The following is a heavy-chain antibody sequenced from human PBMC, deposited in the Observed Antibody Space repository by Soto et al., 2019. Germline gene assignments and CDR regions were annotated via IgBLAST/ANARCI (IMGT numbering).Heavy chain of an antibody. V-gene: IGHV3-9*01. CDR2: ISWNGNFT. J-gene: IGHJ4*02. CDR1: GYSFEDYS. Sequence: EVPLVESGGDMVQPGRSLKLACVGSGYSFEDYSMHWVRQAPGKGLEWVSGISWNGNFTGYADSVKGRFTISRDNAKNSLFLQMRSLSLEDTALYYCVGGSWFDWGQGTLVTVSS. D-gene: IGHD2-15*01. CDR3: VGGSWFD.